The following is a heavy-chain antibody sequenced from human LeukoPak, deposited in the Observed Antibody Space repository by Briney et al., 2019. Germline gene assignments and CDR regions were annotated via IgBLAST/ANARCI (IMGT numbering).Heavy chain of an antibody. CDR2: ISGSGGST. Sequence: GGSLRLSCAASGFTFSSYAMSWVRQAPGKGLEWVSAISGSGGSTYYADSVKGRFTISRDNSKNTLYLQMNSLRAEDTAVYYCAKDGEAHYYYYYYMDVWGKGTTVTVSS. D-gene: IGHD3-10*01. CDR1: GFTFSSYA. CDR3: AKDGEAHYYYYYYMDV. J-gene: IGHJ6*03. V-gene: IGHV3-23*01.